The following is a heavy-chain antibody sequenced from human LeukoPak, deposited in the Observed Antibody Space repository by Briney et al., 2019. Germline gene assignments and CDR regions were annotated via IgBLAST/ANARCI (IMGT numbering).Heavy chain of an antibody. CDR2: IYFSGST. J-gene: IGHJ4*02. CDR3: ARSRPNGSGPYFNVYYFDY. D-gene: IGHD3-10*01. V-gene: IGHV4-31*03. Sequence: TLSLTCTVSGGSISSGGYYWSWIRQHPGKGLESIGYIYFSGSTYYNPSLKSRVTISVDTSKNQFYLNLNSVTAADTAVYYCARSRPNGSGPYFNVYYFDYWGQGTLVTVST. CDR1: GGSISSGGYY.